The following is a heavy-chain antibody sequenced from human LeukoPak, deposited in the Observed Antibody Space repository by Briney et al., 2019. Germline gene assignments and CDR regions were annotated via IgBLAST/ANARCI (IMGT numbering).Heavy chain of an antibody. V-gene: IGHV3-7*01. CDR2: IKQDGSEK. J-gene: IGHJ3*02. Sequence: GRSLRLSCAASGFTFSSYWMSWVRQAPGKGLEWVANIKQDGSEKYYVDSVKGRFTISRDNAKNSLYLQMNSLRAEDTAVYYCARAPFFVGTDAFDIWGQGTMVTVSS. CDR3: ARAPFFVGTDAFDI. D-gene: IGHD2-15*01. CDR1: GFTFSSYW.